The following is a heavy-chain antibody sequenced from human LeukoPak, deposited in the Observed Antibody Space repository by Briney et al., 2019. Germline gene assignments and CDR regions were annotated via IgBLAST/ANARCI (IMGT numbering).Heavy chain of an antibody. J-gene: IGHJ6*02. CDR3: ARLPTVAGDYYGMDV. D-gene: IGHD6-19*01. V-gene: IGHV4-39*01. CDR1: GGSISSSSYY. Sequence: SETLSLTCTVSGGSISSSSYYWGWIRQPPGKGLEWIGSIYYSGSTYYNPSLKSRVTISVDTSKNQFSLKLSSVTAADTAVYYCARLPTVAGDYYGMDVWGQGTTVTVSS. CDR2: IYYSGST.